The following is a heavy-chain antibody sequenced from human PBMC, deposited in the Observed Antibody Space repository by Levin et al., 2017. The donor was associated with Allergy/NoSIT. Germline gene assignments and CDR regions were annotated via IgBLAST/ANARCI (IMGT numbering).Heavy chain of an antibody. CDR3: ARDRGSSWFLPHYFDY. J-gene: IGHJ4*02. D-gene: IGHD6-13*01. V-gene: IGHV3-11*05. Sequence: PGGSLRLSCAASGFTGFTFSDYYMSWIRQAPGKGLEWVSYISSSGSYTNYADSVKGRFTISRDNAKNSLYLQMNSLRAEDTAVYYCARDRGSSWFLPHYFDYWGQGTLVTVSS. CDR2: ISSSGSYT. CDR1: GFTGFTFSDYY.